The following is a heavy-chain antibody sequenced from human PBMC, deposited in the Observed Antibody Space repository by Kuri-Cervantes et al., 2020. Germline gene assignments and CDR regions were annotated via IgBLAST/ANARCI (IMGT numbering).Heavy chain of an antibody. V-gene: IGHV2-26*01. CDR2: IFSNDEK. D-gene: IGHD3-22*01. Sequence: ESLKISCAASGFTFSSYSMNWVRQAPGKALEWLAHIFSNDEKSYSTSLKSRLTISKDTSKSQVVLTMTNMDPVDTATYSCARIVEGYYDSSGYPRYFQHWGQGTLVTVSS. J-gene: IGHJ1*01. CDR3: ARIVEGYYDSSGYPRYFQH. CDR1: GFTFSSYSM.